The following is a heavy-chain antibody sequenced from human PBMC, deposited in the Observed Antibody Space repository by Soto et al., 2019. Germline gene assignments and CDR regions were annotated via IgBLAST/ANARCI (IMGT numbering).Heavy chain of an antibody. CDR1: GYTFTSFY. V-gene: IGHV1-46*01. J-gene: IGHJ6*02. Sequence: ASVKVSCKASGYTFTSFYMHWVRQAPGQGLEWMGIINPSGTTTDYAQKFQGRVTMTRDTSTSTYYMELSSLTSEDTAVYYCAKPQTASQYYYGMEVWGQGTAVTVSS. CDR2: INPSGTTT. CDR3: AKPQTASQYYYGMEV.